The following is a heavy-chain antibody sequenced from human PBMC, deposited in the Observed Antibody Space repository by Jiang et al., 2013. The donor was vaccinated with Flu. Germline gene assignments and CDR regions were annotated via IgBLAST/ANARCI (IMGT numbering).Heavy chain of an antibody. CDR3: AREDSGSYGAFDI. J-gene: IGHJ3*02. CDR1: GGTFSSYT. CDR2: IIPILGIA. D-gene: IGHD1-26*01. V-gene: IGHV1-69*04. Sequence: SGAEVKKPGSSVKVSCKASGGTFSSYTISWVRQAPGQGLEWMGRIIPILGIANYAQRFQGRVTITADKSTSTAYMELSSLRSEDTAVYYCAREDSGSYGAFDIWGQGTMVTVSS.